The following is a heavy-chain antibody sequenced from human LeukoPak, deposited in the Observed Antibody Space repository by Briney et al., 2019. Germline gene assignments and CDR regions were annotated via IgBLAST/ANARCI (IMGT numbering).Heavy chain of an antibody. V-gene: IGHV3-15*01. CDR2: IKSKTDGGTT. D-gene: IGHD3-10*01. Sequence: GGSLRLSCAASGFTFSNAWMSWVRQAPGKGLEWVGRIKSKTDGGTTDYAAPVKVRFTISRDDSKNTLNLQMNSLKTEDTAVYYCTGRITMIRGVITNFDSWGQGTLVTVSS. CDR1: GFTFSNAW. CDR3: TGRITMIRGVITNFDS. J-gene: IGHJ4*02.